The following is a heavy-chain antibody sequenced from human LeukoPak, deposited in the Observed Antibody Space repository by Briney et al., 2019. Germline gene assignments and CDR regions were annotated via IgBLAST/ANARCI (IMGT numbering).Heavy chain of an antibody. CDR1: GFTFSSYG. J-gene: IGHJ4*02. V-gene: IGHV3-30*18. CDR2: ISYDGSNK. CDR3: AKSQAATLAVSDY. Sequence: PGRSLRLSCAASGFTFSSYGMHWVRQAPGKGLEWVAVISYDGSNKYYADSVKGRFTISRDNSKNTLYLQMNSLRAEDTAVYYCAKSQAATLAVSDYWGQGTLVTVSS. D-gene: IGHD2-15*01.